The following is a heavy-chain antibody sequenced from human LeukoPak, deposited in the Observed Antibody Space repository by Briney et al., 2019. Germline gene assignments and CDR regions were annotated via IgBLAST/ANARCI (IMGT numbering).Heavy chain of an antibody. CDR3: ARDGPWGYYDSSGYYEV. Sequence: GGSLILSCAASGFTVSSNYMSWVRQAPGKGLEWVSVIYSGGSTYYADSVKGRFTISRDNSKNTLYLQMNSLRAEDTAVSYCARDGPWGYYDSSGYYEVWGQGTLVTVSS. CDR2: IYSGGST. D-gene: IGHD3-22*01. V-gene: IGHV3-53*01. CDR1: GFTVSSNY. J-gene: IGHJ4*02.